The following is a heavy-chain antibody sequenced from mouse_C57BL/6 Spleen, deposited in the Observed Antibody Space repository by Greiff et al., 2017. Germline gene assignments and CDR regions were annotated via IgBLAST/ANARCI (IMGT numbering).Heavy chain of an antibody. J-gene: IGHJ4*01. V-gene: IGHV3-6*01. Sequence: EVKLVESGPGLVKPSQSLSLTCSVTGYSITSGYYWNWIRQFPGNKLEWMGYISYDGSNNYNPSLKNRISITRDTSKNQFFLKLNSVTTEDTATYYCARDRGKSGAMDYWGQGTSVTVSS. CDR3: ARDRGKSGAMDY. CDR2: ISYDGSN. CDR1: GYSITSGYY. D-gene: IGHD1-3*01.